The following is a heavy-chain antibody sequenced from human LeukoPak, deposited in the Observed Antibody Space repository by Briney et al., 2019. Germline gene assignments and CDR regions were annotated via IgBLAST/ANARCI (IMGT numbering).Heavy chain of an antibody. CDR1: VFTFSIYA. D-gene: IGHD3-10*01. V-gene: IGHV3-23*01. J-gene: IGHJ4*02. CDR3: AKPELTDY. CDR2: ISGSGGST. Sequence: PGGSLRLSCAASVFTFSIYAMSWARQAPGKGLEWVSAISGSGGSTYYADYVKGRFTISRDNSKNTLYLQMNRLRAEDTAVYYCAKPELTDYWGQGTLVTVFS.